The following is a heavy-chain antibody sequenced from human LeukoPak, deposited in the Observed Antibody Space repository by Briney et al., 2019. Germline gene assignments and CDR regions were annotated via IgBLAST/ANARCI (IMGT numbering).Heavy chain of an antibody. D-gene: IGHD5-18*01. CDR1: GGSISSYY. Sequence: PSETLSLTCTVSGGSISSYYWSWIRQPAGKGLEWIGRIYTSGSTNYNPSLKSRVTMSVDTSKNQFSLKLSSVTAADTAVYYCARDSHPDDVAMATFFDYWGQGTLVTVSS. CDR2: IYTSGST. V-gene: IGHV4-4*07. CDR3: ARDSHPDDVAMATFFDY. J-gene: IGHJ4*02.